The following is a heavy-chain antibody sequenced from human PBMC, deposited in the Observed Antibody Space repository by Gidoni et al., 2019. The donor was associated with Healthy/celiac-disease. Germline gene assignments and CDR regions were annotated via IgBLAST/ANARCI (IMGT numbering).Heavy chain of an antibody. Sequence: AEVKKPGASVKVSCKASGYTFTGYYMHWVRQAPGQGLEWMGRINPNSGGTNYAQKFQGRVTMTRDTSISTAYMELSRLRSDDTAVYYCARGLPVVVVLSNDAFDIWGQGTMVTVSS. D-gene: IGHD3-22*01. CDR1: GYTFTGYY. V-gene: IGHV1-2*06. CDR3: ARGLPVVVVLSNDAFDI. CDR2: INPNSGGT. J-gene: IGHJ3*02.